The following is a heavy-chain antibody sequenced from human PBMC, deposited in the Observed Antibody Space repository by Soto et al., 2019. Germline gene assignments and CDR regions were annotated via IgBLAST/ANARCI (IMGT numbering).Heavy chain of an antibody. CDR2: ISSNGVGT. D-gene: IGHD6-6*01. J-gene: IGHJ6*03. V-gene: IGHV3-64*01. CDR1: GFTLSGYA. CDR3: ARRARPDFYYMDV. Sequence: EVQLAESGGGLAQPGGSLRLSCAASGFTLSGYAMDWVRQAPGKGLEYVSGISSNGVGTYYAKSVQGRFTISRDNSKNTVYLQMGSLRPEGMAVYYYARRARPDFYYMDVWGKGTTVTVSS.